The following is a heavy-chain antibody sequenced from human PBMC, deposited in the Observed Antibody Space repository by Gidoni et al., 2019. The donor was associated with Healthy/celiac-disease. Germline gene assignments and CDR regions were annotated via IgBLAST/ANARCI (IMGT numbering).Heavy chain of an antibody. Sequence: QVQLQESGPGLVKHSQTLSLTCTVSGGSISSGRYYWSWLRQHPGKGLEWIGYIYYSGSTYYNPSLKSRVTISVDTSKNQFSLKLSSVTAADTAVYYCARDRLQKGTIFGVVTYFDYWGQGTLVTVSS. CDR2: IYYSGST. CDR3: ARDRLQKGTIFGVVTYFDY. D-gene: IGHD3-3*01. V-gene: IGHV4-31*03. J-gene: IGHJ4*02. CDR1: GGSISSGRYY.